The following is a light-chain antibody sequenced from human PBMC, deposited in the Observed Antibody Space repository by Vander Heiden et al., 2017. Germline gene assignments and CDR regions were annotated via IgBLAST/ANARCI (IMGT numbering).Light chain of an antibody. V-gene: IGLV3-25*03. CDR1: SLPSQY. J-gene: IGLJ2*01. CDR2: NDT. Sequence: SYELRQPPSVSVSPGQTARITCSGDSLPSQYAYWYQQKPGQAPLLLIYNDTERPSGIPERFSCSTSGTTVTFTISGVQAEDEAAYYCHSAENIGYYNVVCGGGTKLTVL. CDR3: HSAENIGYYNVV.